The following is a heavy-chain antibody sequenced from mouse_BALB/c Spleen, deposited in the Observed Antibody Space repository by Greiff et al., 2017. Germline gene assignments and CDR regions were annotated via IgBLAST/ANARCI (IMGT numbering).Heavy chain of an antibody. V-gene: IGHV3-6*02. CDR3: ASGTYRYFDV. Sequence: VQLKESGPGLVKPSQSLSLTCSVTGYSITSGYYWNWIRQFPGNQLEWMGYISYDGSNNYNPSLKNRISITRDTSKNQFFLKLNAVTTEDTAKYYCASGTYRYFDVWGEGTTVTVAA. CDR2: ISYDGSN. J-gene: IGHJ1*01. D-gene: IGHD4-1*01. CDR1: GYSITSGYY.